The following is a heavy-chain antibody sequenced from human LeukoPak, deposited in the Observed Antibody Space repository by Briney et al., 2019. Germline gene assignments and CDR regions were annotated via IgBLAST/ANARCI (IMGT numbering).Heavy chain of an antibody. J-gene: IGHJ4*02. V-gene: IGHV5-51*01. Sequence: GESLKISCKGSGYSFTSYWIGWVRQIPGKGLEWMGIIYPGDSDTRYSPSFQGQVTISADKSISSAYLQWSSLKAWDTAMYYCARGRYQPLPDYWGQGTLVTVSS. D-gene: IGHD2-2*01. CDR3: ARGRYQPLPDY. CDR1: GYSFTSYW. CDR2: IYPGDSDT.